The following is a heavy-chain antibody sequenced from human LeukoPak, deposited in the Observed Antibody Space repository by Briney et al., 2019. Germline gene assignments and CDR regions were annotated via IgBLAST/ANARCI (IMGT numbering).Heavy chain of an antibody. J-gene: IGHJ5*02. CDR2: IYYDGTT. V-gene: IGHV4-39*01. CDR3: ARTDYSLP. CDR1: GGSFAGRRDY. Sequence: PSETLSLTCTVSGGSFAGRRDYWGWVRQSPGKGLEWLASIYYDGTTYYNPSLRSRVTISVDTSRRQFSLTLTSVTATDTAVYYCARTDYSLPWGQGTPVTVSS. D-gene: IGHD4-11*01.